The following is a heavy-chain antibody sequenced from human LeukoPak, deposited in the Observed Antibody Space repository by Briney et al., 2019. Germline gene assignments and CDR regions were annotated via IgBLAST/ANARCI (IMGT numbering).Heavy chain of an antibody. Sequence: ASVKVSCKASGYTFTGYYMHWVRQAPGQGLEWMGWINPNSGGTNYAQKFQGRVTMTRDTSISTAYMELSRLRSDDAAVYYCARGPLEGISLSLYCGQGTLVTVSS. CDR1: GYTFTGYY. D-gene: IGHD6-13*01. CDR2: INPNSGGT. CDR3: ARGPLEGISLSLY. V-gene: IGHV1-2*02. J-gene: IGHJ4*02.